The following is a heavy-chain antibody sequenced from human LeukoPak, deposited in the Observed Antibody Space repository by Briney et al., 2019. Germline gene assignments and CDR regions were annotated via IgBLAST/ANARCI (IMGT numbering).Heavy chain of an antibody. D-gene: IGHD3-9*01. V-gene: IGHV4-31*03. Sequence: SETLSLTCTVSGGSISSGGYYWSWIRQHPQKGLEGIGYIYYSGSTYYNPSLKSRVTISVDTSKNQFSLKLSSVTAADTAVYYCARELRDFDWLLLDYWGQGTLVTVSS. CDR1: GGSISSGGYY. CDR3: ARELRDFDWLLLDY. J-gene: IGHJ4*02. CDR2: IYYSGST.